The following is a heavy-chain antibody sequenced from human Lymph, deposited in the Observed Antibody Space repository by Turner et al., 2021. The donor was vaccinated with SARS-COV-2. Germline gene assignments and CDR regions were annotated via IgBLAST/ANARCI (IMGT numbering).Heavy chain of an antibody. CDR1: VFTFRCHG. V-gene: IGHV3-33*01. CDR2: IWYDGSNK. D-gene: IGHD1-26*01. CDR3: AREGVVGATSGLDY. Sequence: QVQVVEAGGGVVEPGRSPGRSCAASVFTFRCHGMHGVRHAPGKGLGWVAVIWYDGSNKYHADSVTGRFTISRDNFKHTLYLQMISLRAEDTAVYYCAREGVVGATSGLDYWGQGTLVTVSS. J-gene: IGHJ4*02.